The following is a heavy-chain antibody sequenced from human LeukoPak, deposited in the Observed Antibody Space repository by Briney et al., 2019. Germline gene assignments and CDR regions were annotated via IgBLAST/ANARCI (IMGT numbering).Heavy chain of an antibody. D-gene: IGHD2-2*01. CDR1: GFTFSNYA. J-gene: IGHJ4*02. V-gene: IGHV3-23*01. CDR3: AKGSLSSSSRTPFDY. Sequence: GGSLRLSCAASGFTFSNYAMGWVRQAPGKGLEWVSTVTGSGSSTNYAGSVKGRFTISRDNSKNTLYLQMNSLRAEDTAVYYCAKGSLSSSSRTPFDYWGQGTLVTVSS. CDR2: VTGSGSST.